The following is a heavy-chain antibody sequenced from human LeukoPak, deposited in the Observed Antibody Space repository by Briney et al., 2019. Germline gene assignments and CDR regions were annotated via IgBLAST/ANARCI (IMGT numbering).Heavy chain of an antibody. Sequence: SETLSLTCTVSGGSISSGGYYWSWIRQHPGKGLEWIGYIYYSGSTYYNPSLKSRVTISVDTSKNQFSLKLSSVTAADTAVYYCARFGPRPSAFDIWGQGTMVTVSS. CDR2: IYYSGST. CDR3: ARFGPRPSAFDI. V-gene: IGHV4-31*03. J-gene: IGHJ3*02. CDR1: GGSISSGGYY. D-gene: IGHD6-6*01.